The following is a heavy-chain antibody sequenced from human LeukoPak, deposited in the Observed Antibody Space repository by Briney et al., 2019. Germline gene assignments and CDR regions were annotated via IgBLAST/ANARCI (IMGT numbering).Heavy chain of an antibody. Sequence: GGSLRLSCAASGFSFDDYAMHWVRQAPGKGLEWVSLISGDGYATYYADSVKGRFTISRDNSKNSLYLQMNSLRTEDTALYYCAKDKSPGYTWGALDIWGQGTMVTVSS. CDR3: AKDKSPGYTWGALDI. J-gene: IGHJ3*02. V-gene: IGHV3-43*02. CDR2: ISGDGYAT. CDR1: GFSFDDYA. D-gene: IGHD5-24*01.